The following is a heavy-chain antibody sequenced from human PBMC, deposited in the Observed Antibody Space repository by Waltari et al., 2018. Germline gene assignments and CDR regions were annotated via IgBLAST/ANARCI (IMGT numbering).Heavy chain of an antibody. D-gene: IGHD3-9*01. CDR3: AREILGFNWLPTYYFDY. Sequence: QVQLVQSGAEVKKPGSSVKVSCKASGGTFSSYAISWFRQAPGQGLEWMGGIIPIFGTANYAQKFQGRVTITTDESTSTAYMELSSLRSEDTAVYYCAREILGFNWLPTYYFDYWGQGTLVTVSS. J-gene: IGHJ4*02. V-gene: IGHV1-69*05. CDR2: IIPIFGTA. CDR1: GGTFSSYA.